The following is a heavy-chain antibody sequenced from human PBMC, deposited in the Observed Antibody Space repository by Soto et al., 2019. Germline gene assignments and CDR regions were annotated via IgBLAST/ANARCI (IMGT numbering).Heavy chain of an antibody. D-gene: IGHD3-10*01. Sequence: GGSLILSCAASGFTFSSYAMSWVRQAPGKGLEWVSAISGSGGSTYYADSVKGRFTISRDNSKNTLYLQMNSLRAEDTAVYYCAKGGGAYYGMDVWGQGTTVTVS. CDR1: GFTFSSYA. CDR3: AKGGGAYYGMDV. J-gene: IGHJ6*02. V-gene: IGHV3-23*01. CDR2: ISGSGGST.